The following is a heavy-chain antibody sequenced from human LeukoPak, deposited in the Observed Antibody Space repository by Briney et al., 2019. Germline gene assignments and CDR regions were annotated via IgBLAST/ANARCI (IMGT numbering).Heavy chain of an antibody. J-gene: IGHJ4*02. Sequence: GGSLRLSCAASGFTFSSYAMSWLRQSPGKGLEWVSAISGSGGSTYYADSVKGRFIISRDNFRKTMYLQMNSLRDEAMAVYYCAKDQDWGADYWGQGSLVTVS. CDR1: GFTFSSYA. CDR3: AKDQDWGADY. D-gene: IGHD7-27*01. V-gene: IGHV3-23*01. CDR2: ISGSGGST.